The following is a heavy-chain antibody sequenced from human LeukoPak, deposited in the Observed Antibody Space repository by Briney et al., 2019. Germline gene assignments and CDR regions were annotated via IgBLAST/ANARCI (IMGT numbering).Heavy chain of an antibody. Sequence: ASVKVSCKASGYTFTGYYMHWVRQAPGQGLEWMGWINPNSGGTNYAQKFQGRVTMTRDTSISTAYMELSRLRSDDTAVYYCARDNKQYYYYGMDVWSQGTTVTVSS. J-gene: IGHJ6*02. CDR3: ARDNKQYYYYGMDV. CDR1: GYTFTGYY. CDR2: INPNSGGT. V-gene: IGHV1-2*02. D-gene: IGHD6-13*01.